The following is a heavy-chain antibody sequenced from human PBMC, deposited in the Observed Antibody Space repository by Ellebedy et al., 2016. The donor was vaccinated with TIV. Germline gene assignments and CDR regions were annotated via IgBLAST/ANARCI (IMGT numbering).Heavy chain of an antibody. D-gene: IGHD3-10*01. CDR1: GFAFKNYW. CDR3: ARGASGLDP. V-gene: IGHV3-7*03. J-gene: IGHJ5*02. CDR2: INQDESEK. Sequence: GGSLRLXXAVSGFAFKNYWMSWVRQAPGEGLEWVANINQDESEKNFVDSVKGRFTISRDNSKNTLFLQMKRLRGDDTAVYYCARGASGLDPWGQGTLVTVSS.